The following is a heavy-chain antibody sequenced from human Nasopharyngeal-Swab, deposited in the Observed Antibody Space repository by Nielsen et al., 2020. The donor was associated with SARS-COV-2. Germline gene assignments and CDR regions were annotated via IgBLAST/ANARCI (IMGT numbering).Heavy chain of an antibody. CDR2: INNYTGKT. J-gene: IGHJ6*03. CDR1: GYPFTSYG. CDR3: ARNIMDWVDQRGHYYMDV. V-gene: IGHV1-18*04. D-gene: IGHD3-3*01. Sequence: ASVKVSCKASGYPFTSYGITWVRQAPGQGLEWMGWINNYTGKTNYAQKVQGRVTMTTDTSTNTAYMELRSLRSDDTAVYYCARNIMDWVDQRGHYYMDVWGKGTTVTVSS.